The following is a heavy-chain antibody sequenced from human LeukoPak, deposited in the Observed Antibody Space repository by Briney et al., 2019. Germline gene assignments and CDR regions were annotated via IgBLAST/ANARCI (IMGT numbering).Heavy chain of an antibody. CDR2: INPNSGGT. J-gene: IGHJ4*02. V-gene: IGHV1-2*02. CDR3: AREGSSGWYYFDY. Sequence: ASVKVSCKASGYTFTGYYMHWVRQAPGQGLEWMGWINPNSGGTNYAQKFQGRVTMTRDTSISTAYMELSRPRSDDTAVYYCAREGSSGWYYFDYWGQGTLVTVSS. D-gene: IGHD6-19*01. CDR1: GYTFTGYY.